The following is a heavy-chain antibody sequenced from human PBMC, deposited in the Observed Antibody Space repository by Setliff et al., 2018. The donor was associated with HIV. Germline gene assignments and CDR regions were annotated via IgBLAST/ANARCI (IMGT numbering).Heavy chain of an antibody. V-gene: IGHV4-39*01. CDR1: GGSIISSVHY. Sequence: SETLSLTCSVSGGSIISSVHYWGWIRQPPGKGLEWIGSIDYSGSTYYNPSLKSRVNIFIDMSKNQLSLKLSSVTAADTAVYFCARGPIRYSSGVRWFLGVESWYSGIDYWGQGTRVTVSS. CDR3: ARGPIRYSSGVRWFLGVESWYSGIDY. D-gene: IGHD2-15*01. CDR2: IDYSGST. J-gene: IGHJ4*02.